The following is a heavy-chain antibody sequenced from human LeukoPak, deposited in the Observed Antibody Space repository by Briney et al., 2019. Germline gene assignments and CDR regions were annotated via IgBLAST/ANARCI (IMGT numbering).Heavy chain of an antibody. CDR1: GFTFSSYG. D-gene: IGHD3-22*01. CDR2: IGVGGTT. J-gene: IGHJ4*02. Sequence: PGGSLRLSCAASGFTFSSYGMNWVRQAPGKGLEWVSGIGVGGTTYYADSVKGQFTISRDTSKNTLYLQMNSLRVEDTAVNYCAKTQGYYDCWGQGTLVTVSS. CDR3: AKTQGYYDC. V-gene: IGHV3-23*01.